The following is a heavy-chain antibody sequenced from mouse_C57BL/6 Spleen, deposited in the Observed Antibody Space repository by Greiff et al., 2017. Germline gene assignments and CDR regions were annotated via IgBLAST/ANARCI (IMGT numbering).Heavy chain of an antibody. Sequence: EVKLVESEGGLVQPGSSMKLSCTASGFTFSDYYMAWVRQVPEKGLEWVANINYDGSSTYYLDSLKSRFFISRDNAKNILYLQMSSLKSEDTATYYCARGLYYFDYWGQGTTLTVSS. CDR3: ARGLYYFDY. CDR2: INYDGSST. CDR1: GFTFSDYY. J-gene: IGHJ2*01. V-gene: IGHV5-16*01.